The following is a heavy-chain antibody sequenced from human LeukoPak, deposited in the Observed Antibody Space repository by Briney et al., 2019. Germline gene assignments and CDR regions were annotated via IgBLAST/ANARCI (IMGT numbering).Heavy chain of an antibody. CDR1: GASISTNY. V-gene: IGHV4-59*01. CDR2: TSHSGSS. CDR3: ARDVEGSSWLDY. D-gene: IGHD6-13*01. Sequence: SETLSLTCTVSGASISTNYWSWIRQPPGRGLEWIGYTSHSGSSSYNPSLKSRVTISLNTSKNQFSLKLTSLTTADTAVYYCARDVEGSSWLDYWGQGALVRVSS. J-gene: IGHJ4*02.